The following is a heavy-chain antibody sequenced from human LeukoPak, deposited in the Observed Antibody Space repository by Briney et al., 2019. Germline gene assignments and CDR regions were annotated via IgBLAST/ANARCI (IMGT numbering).Heavy chain of an antibody. V-gene: IGHV3-30*03. CDR1: GFTFSNYA. J-gene: IGHJ4*02. Sequence: GGSLRLSCAASGFTFSNYAMSWVRQAPGKGLEWVAVISYDGSNKYYADSVKGRFTISRDNSKNTLYLQMNSLRAEDTAVYYCASHSDGGWGQGTLVTVSS. CDR2: ISYDGSNK. CDR3: ASHSDGG. D-gene: IGHD3-3*01.